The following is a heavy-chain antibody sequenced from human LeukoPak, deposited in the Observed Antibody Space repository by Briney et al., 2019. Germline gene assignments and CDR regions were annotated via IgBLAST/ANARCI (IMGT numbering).Heavy chain of an antibody. V-gene: IGHV3-21*01. D-gene: IGHD2-2*01. J-gene: IGHJ6*02. CDR3: ARVRSIVVVPAASDV. CDR2: ISSSSSYI. CDR1: GFTFSSYS. Sequence: GGSLRLSCAASGFTFSSYSMNWVRQAPGKGLEWVSSISSSSSYIYYADSVKGRFTISRDNAKNSLYLQMNSLRAEDTAVYYCARVRSIVVVPAASDVWGQRTTVTVSS.